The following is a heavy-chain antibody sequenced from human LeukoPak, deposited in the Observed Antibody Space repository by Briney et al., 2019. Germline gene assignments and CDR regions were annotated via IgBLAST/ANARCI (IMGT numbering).Heavy chain of an antibody. J-gene: IGHJ4*02. CDR2: ISGSGGNT. CDR1: GFTFSIYA. V-gene: IGHV3-23*01. D-gene: IGHD6-13*01. CDR3: AQGVAYSSSWYYFAD. Sequence: GGSLRLSCAASGFTFSIYAMSWVRQPPGRGLECVSAISGSGGNTYHAHSVEGRLTISRDQSTNSLYPQMDSQRSEDPGIYLCAQGVAYSSSWYYFADWSQGTPATVPS.